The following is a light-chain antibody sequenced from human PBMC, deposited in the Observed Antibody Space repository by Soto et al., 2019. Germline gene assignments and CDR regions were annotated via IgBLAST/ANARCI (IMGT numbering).Light chain of an antibody. CDR3: CSSAGSSTLI. V-gene: IGLV2-23*01. CDR1: SSDVGGYNL. CDR2: EGS. J-gene: IGLJ2*01. Sequence: QSVLTQPASVSGSPGQSITISCTGTSSDVGGYNLVSWYQQHPGKAPQLMISEGSQRPSGVSNRFSGSKSGNTASLTISGLQAEDEADYYCCSSAGSSTLIFGGGTKVTVL.